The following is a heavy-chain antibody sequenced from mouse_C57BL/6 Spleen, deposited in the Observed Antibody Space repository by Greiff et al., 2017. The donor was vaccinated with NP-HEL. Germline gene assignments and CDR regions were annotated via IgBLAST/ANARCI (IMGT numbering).Heavy chain of an antibody. V-gene: IGHV5-6*01. CDR2: ISSGGSYT. D-gene: IGHD2-5*01. CDR3: ARQPYSIVYYFDY. J-gene: IGHJ2*01. CDR1: GFTFSSYG. Sequence: EVHLVESGGDLVKPGGSLKLSCAASGFTFSSYGMSWVRQTPDKRLEWVATISSGGSYTYYPDSVKGRFTISRDNAKNTLYLQMSSLKSEDTAMYYCARQPYSIVYYFDYWGQGTTLTVSS.